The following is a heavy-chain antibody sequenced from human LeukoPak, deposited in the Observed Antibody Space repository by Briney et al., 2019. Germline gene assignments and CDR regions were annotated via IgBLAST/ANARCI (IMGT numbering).Heavy chain of an antibody. V-gene: IGHV3-7*01. D-gene: IGHD6-13*01. CDR2: IKQDGSEK. J-gene: IGHJ4*02. CDR3: ARIAAAGYDY. CDR1: GFTLSTYW. Sequence: GGSLRHSCAASGFTLSTYWMSWVRQAPGKGLEWVANIKQDGSEKYSVDSVKGRFTISRDNAKNSLFLQMNSLRAEDTAVYYCARIAAAGYDYWGQGTLVTVSS.